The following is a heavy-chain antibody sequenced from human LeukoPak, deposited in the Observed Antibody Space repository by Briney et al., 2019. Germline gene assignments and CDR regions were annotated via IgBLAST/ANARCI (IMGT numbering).Heavy chain of an antibody. CDR1: GFTFSSYE. Sequence: GGSLRLSCAASGFTFSSYEMNWVRQAPGKGLEWVSFISSSGSTMYYADSVKGRFTISRDNAKNSLYLQMNSLRAEDTAVYYCARGSIAGNWDQGTLVTVSS. CDR2: ISSSGSTM. CDR3: ARGSIAGN. D-gene: IGHD6-6*01. V-gene: IGHV3-48*03. J-gene: IGHJ4*02.